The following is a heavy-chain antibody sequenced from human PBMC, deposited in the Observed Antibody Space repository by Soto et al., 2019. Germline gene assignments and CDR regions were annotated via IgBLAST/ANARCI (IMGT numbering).Heavy chain of an antibody. CDR1: GGSISSSSYY. J-gene: IGHJ4*02. D-gene: IGHD3-22*01. CDR3: NADITYSYDSRVDY. CDR2: IYYSGST. V-gene: IGHV4-39*01. Sequence: SETLSLTCTVSGGSISSSSYYWGWIRQPPGKGLEWIGSIYYSGSTYYNPSLKSRVTISVDTSKNQFSLKLSSVTAADTAVYYRNADITYSYDSRVDYWGQGTLVTVSS.